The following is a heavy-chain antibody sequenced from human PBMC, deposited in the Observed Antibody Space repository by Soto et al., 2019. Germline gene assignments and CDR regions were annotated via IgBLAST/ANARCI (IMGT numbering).Heavy chain of an antibody. CDR2: ISYDGSNK. J-gene: IGHJ4*02. V-gene: IGHV3-30*18. D-gene: IGHD2-21*02. Sequence: QVQLVESGGGVVQPGRSLRLSCAASGFTFSSYGMHWVRQAPGKGLEWVAVISYDGSNKYYADSVKGRFTISRDNSKNTLSLQMNSLRAEDTAVYYWAKDSRIVVVTAPYDYWGQGTLVTVSS. CDR3: AKDSRIVVVTAPYDY. CDR1: GFTFSSYG.